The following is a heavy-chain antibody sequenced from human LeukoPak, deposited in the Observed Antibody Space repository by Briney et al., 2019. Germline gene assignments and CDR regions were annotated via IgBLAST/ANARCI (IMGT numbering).Heavy chain of an antibody. CDR2: IYPGDSDT. D-gene: IGHD3-22*01. V-gene: IGHV5-51*01. Sequence: GESLQISCKGSGYSFTSYWIGWVRQMPGKGLEWMGIIYPGDSDTRYSPSFQGQVTISADKSISTAYLQWSGLKASDTAMYYCARQDTMIVTEVRYWGQGTLVTVSS. CDR3: ARQDTMIVTEVRY. J-gene: IGHJ4*02. CDR1: GYSFTSYW.